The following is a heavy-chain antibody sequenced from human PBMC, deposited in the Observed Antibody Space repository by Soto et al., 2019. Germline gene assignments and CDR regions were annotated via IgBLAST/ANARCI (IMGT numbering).Heavy chain of an antibody. CDR1: GFTFDDYA. Sequence: GGSLRLSCAASGFTFDDYAMHWVRQAPGKGLEWVSGISWNSGSIGYADSVKGRFTISRDNAKNSLYLQMNSLRAEDTALYYCAKDAGYYYYYMDVWGKGTTVTGSS. J-gene: IGHJ6*03. CDR3: AKDAGYYYYYMDV. CDR2: ISWNSGSI. V-gene: IGHV3-9*01.